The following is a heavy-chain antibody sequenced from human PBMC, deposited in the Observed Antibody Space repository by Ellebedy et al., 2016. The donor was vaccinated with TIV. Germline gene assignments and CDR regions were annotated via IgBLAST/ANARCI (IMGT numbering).Heavy chain of an antibody. D-gene: IGHD6-19*01. CDR2: IYSGGST. V-gene: IGHV3-53*01. CDR1: GFTVSSNY. J-gene: IGHJ6*02. Sequence: GESLKISCAASGFTVSSNYMSWVRQAPGKGLEWVSVIYSGGSTYYADSVKGRFTISRDNSKNTLYLQMNSLRAEDTAVYYCASVGVAGTGNYYYGMDVWGQGTTVTVSS. CDR3: ASVGVAGTGNYYYGMDV.